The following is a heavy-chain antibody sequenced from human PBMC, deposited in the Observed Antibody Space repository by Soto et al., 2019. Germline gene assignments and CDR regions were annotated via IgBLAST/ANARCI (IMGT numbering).Heavy chain of an antibody. CDR1: GYSFTSYW. D-gene: IGHD6-6*01. CDR2: IYPGDSDT. V-gene: IGHV5-51*01. J-gene: IGHJ6*03. CDR3: AKRGVAAARPNQDYYYYYMNV. Sequence: PGESLKISCKGSGYSFTSYWIGWVRQMPGKGLEWMGIIYPGDSDTRYSPSFQGQVTISADKSISTAYLQWSSLKASDTAMYYCAKRGVAAARPNQDYYYYYMNVWGKGTTVTVSS.